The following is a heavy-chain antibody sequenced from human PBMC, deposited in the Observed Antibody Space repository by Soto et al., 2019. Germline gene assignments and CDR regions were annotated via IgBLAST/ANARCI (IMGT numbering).Heavy chain of an antibody. J-gene: IGHJ4*02. CDR2: IYYSGST. Sequence: SETLSLTCTVSGGSISSYYWSWIRQPPGKGLEWIGYIYYSGSTNYNPSLKSRVTISVDTSKNQFSLKLSSVTAADTAVYYCARHLRVVGFDYWGQGTLVTVSS. CDR3: ARHLRVVGFDY. V-gene: IGHV4-59*08. D-gene: IGHD2-15*01. CDR1: GGSISSYY.